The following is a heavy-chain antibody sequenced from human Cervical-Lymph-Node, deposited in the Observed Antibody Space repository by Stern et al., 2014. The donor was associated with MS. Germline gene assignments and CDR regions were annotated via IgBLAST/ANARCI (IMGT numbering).Heavy chain of an antibody. V-gene: IGHV1-46*01. CDR2: ISPSAGNT. CDR3: ARDEGADY. J-gene: IGHJ4*02. CDR1: GYSFSSYS. Sequence: MQLVESGAEVTKPGASVKVSCMASGYSFSSYSINWVRQAPGQGLEWMGIISPSAGNTNYAQKFQGRVVMTSDTSTGTVYMELSSLRSEDTAVYYCARDEGADYWGQGTLVTVSS.